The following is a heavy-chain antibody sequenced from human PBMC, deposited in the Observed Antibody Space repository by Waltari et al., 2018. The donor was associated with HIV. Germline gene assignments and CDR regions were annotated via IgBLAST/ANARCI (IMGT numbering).Heavy chain of an antibody. Sequence: QVHLVQSGAEVKNPGASVKVSCRASGYTGNYLHWVRQAPGQGLEWVGELTLSGGSTIYAQKFLGRVTLTWDTSTTTLYMEMTSLTSDDTAMYYCGTWRFDYWGQGTLVTVSS. D-gene: IGHD3-10*01. CDR2: LTLSGGST. CDR1: GYTGNY. V-gene: IGHV1-46*01. J-gene: IGHJ4*02. CDR3: GTWRFDY.